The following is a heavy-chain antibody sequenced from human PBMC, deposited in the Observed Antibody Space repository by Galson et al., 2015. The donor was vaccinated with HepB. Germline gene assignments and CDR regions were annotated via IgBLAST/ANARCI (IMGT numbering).Heavy chain of an antibody. CDR3: TTVTVTVENYYYQSGMDL. D-gene: IGHD4-17*01. V-gene: IGHV3-15*01. CDR1: GIIFRNAF. J-gene: IGHJ6*02. Sequence: SLRLSCAASGIIFRNAFMSWVRQAPGKGLEWVGRIKSKTEGGTTDYSAPVKGRFAISRDDLKGIMYLQMNSLKTADTAVYYCTTVTVTVENYYYQSGMDLWGQGTTVTASS. CDR2: IKSKTEGGTT.